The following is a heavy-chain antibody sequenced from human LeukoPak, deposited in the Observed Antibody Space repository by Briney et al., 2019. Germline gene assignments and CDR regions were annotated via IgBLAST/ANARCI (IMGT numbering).Heavy chain of an antibody. CDR2: IGVFNGNR. V-gene: IGHV1-18*01. J-gene: IGHJ4*02. CDR1: GYTFIRYG. D-gene: IGHD1-26*01. CDR3: GRDWDWHVQF. Sequence: ASVKVSCKPSGYTFIRYGFSWVRQAPGQGLEWIGWIGVFNGNRNYAKSVQGRITLTADTSTNTTYMELRRLTSDDTAVYFCGRDWDWHVQFWGQGTLITVSS.